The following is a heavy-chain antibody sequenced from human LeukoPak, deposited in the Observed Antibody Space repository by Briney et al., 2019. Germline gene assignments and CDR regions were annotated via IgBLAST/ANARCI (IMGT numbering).Heavy chain of an antibody. J-gene: IGHJ6*02. Sequence: GASVKVSCKASGYTFTGYYMHWVRQAPGQGLEWMGGIIPIFGTANYAQKFQGRVTITTDESTSTAYMELSSLRSEDTAVYYCARARREDQQQLVSRLYYYYGMDVWGQGTTVTVSS. CDR2: IIPIFGTA. V-gene: IGHV1-69*05. CDR3: ARARREDQQQLVSRLYYYYGMDV. CDR1: GYTFTGYY. D-gene: IGHD6-13*01.